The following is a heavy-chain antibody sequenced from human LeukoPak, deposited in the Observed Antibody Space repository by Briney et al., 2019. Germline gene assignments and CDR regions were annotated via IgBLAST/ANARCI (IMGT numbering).Heavy chain of an antibody. V-gene: IGHV4-38-2*02. CDR3: VRGRPGSDSFFDS. CDR1: YQFISSSFY. J-gene: IGHJ4*02. CDR2: TYQSGST. Sequence: SETLSLTCTVSYQFISSSFYWGWIRQPPGKGLEWVGNTYQSGSTYYNPSLKSRVTTSVDTSKNQFSLKLTSVTAADTAVYYCVRGRPGSDSFFDSWGQGTLVTVSS. D-gene: IGHD1-26*01.